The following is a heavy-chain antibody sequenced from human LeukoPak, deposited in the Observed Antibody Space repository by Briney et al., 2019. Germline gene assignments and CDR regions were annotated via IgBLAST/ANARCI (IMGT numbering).Heavy chain of an antibody. CDR1: GYTFTKYG. CDR2: VSPYNGNT. CDR3: AAEVGTTFVAFDI. J-gene: IGHJ3*02. Sequence: ASVKVSCKASGYTFTKYGISWVRQAPGQGLEWMGWVSPYNGNTNYAQKFQGRVTMTTGTSTTTAYMELRSLRSDDTAVYYCAAEVGTTFVAFDIWGQGTMVTVSS. D-gene: IGHD1-14*01. V-gene: IGHV1-18*01.